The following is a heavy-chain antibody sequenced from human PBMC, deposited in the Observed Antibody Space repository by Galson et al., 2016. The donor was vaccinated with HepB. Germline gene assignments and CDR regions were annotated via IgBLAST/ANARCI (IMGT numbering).Heavy chain of an antibody. CDR1: GFTFSGTA. CDR3: SSNENDFWSASNMPFDY. D-gene: IGHD3-3*01. J-gene: IGHJ4*02. Sequence: SLRLSCAASGFTFSGTAMHWVRQASGKGLEWVGRIRSKANSYATVYAASVKGRFTISRDDSKNTAYLQMNSLKTEDTAVYYCSSNENDFWSASNMPFDYWGQGTLVTVSS. V-gene: IGHV3-73*01. CDR2: IRSKANSYAT.